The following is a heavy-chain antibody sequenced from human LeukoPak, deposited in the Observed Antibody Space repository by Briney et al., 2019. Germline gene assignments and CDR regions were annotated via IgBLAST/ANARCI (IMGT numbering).Heavy chain of an antibody. CDR2: INSDGSST. Sequence: GGSLRLSCAASGFTFSGYWMHWVRQAPGKGLVWVSRINSDGSSTSYADSVKGRFTISRDNAKNTLYLQMTSLRAEDTAVYYCARGGSYSPNALDSWVEGTMVAVSS. CDR1: GFTFSGYW. V-gene: IGHV3-74*01. CDR3: ARGGSYSPNALDS. D-gene: IGHD3-10*01. J-gene: IGHJ3*02.